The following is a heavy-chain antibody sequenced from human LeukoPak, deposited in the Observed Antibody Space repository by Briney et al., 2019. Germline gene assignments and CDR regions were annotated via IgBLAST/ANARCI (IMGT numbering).Heavy chain of an antibody. V-gene: IGHV3-48*04. Sequence: GGSLRLSCAASGFTFSSYSMNWVRQAPGKGLEWVSYISSSSSTIYYADSVKGRFTISRDNAKNSLYLQMNSLRAEDTAVYYCAKGRIVVATEFDYWGQGTLVTVSS. D-gene: IGHD3-22*01. CDR1: GFTFSSYS. J-gene: IGHJ4*02. CDR2: ISSSSSTI. CDR3: AKGRIVVATEFDY.